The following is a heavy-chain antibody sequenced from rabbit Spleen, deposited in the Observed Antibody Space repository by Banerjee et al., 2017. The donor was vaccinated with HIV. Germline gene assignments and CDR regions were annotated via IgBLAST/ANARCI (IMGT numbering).Heavy chain of an antibody. CDR1: GFSFSSGYV. CDR2: INSFTGRP. D-gene: IGHD4-1*01. V-gene: IGHV1S45*01. Sequence: QEQLKETGGGLVKPGASLTLTCKASGFSFSSGYVMSWVRQAPGKGLEWIASINSFTGRPVYASWAKGRFTISKASWTTVTLQMISLTDADTARYFCARDLAGAVGWNFDLWGPGTLVTVS. CDR3: ARDLAGAVGWNFDL. J-gene: IGHJ4*01.